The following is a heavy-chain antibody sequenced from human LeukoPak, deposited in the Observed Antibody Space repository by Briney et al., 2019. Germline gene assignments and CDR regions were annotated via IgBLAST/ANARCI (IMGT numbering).Heavy chain of an antibody. CDR1: GYTFTAYY. V-gene: IGHV1-2*02. D-gene: IGHD3-10*01. CDR3: AREGEDSDDTNWFDP. CDR2: INPNSGDT. J-gene: IGHJ5*02. Sequence: ASVKVSCKASGYTFTAYYMHWVRQAPGQGLEWMGWINPNSGDTKYAQKFQGRVTMTRDTSISTAYMELSSLRSDDMAVYYCAREGEDSDDTNWFDPWGQGTLVTVSS.